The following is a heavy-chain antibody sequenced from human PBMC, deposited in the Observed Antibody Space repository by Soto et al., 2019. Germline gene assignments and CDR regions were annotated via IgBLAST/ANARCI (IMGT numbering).Heavy chain of an antibody. V-gene: IGHV1-69*13. CDR1: GGTFSSYA. D-gene: IGHD3-10*01. CDR3: ARNMVRGVRDYYYYGMDV. J-gene: IGHJ6*02. Sequence: SVKVSCKASGGTFSSYAISWLRQAPGQGLEWMGGIIPIFGTANYAQKFQGRVTITADESTSTAYMELSSLRSEDTAVYYCARNMVRGVRDYYYYGMDVWGQGTTVTVSS. CDR2: IIPIFGTA.